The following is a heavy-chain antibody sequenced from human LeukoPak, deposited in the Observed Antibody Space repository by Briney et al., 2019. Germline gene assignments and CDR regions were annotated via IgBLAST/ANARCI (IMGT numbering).Heavy chain of an antibody. J-gene: IGHJ4*02. D-gene: IGHD1-26*01. CDR1: GFTFSSYR. CDR3: EATGVGGY. Sequence: PGGFVKLSCAASGFTFSSYRMHWVRPVPWKGLVWVSRITSDGSSTNYADSVKGRFTISRDNAKNTLYLQMNSLRAEDTAVYYCEATGVGGYWGQGTLVTVSS. CDR2: ITSDGSST. V-gene: IGHV3-74*01.